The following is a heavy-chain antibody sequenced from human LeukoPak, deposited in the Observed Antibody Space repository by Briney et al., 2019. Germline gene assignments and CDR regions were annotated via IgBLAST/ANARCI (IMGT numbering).Heavy chain of an antibody. V-gene: IGHV3-7*01. J-gene: IGHJ4*02. CDR3: ARVRFPADC. CDR1: GFTFSSCA. Sequence: GGSLRLSCAASGFTFSSCAMSWVRQAPGKGLEWLANIRHDGREKYYVDSVKGRFTISRDNAKASVYLHMNSLRVEDTAIYYCARVRFPADCWGQGTLVTVSS. D-gene: IGHD2-2*01. CDR2: IRHDGREK.